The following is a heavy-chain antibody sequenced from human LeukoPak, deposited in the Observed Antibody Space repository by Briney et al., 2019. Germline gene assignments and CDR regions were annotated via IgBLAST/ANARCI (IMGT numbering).Heavy chain of an antibody. V-gene: IGHV3-64D*06. Sequence: GGPLRLSGSASGFTFSRYLMHWVRQAPGKGLEYVSAISTNGGSTYYADSVKGRFTISRDNSKNTLYLQMSSLRTEDTAVYYCVKDANYYDSSGYYDYWGQGTLVTVSS. J-gene: IGHJ4*02. D-gene: IGHD3-22*01. CDR3: VKDANYYDSSGYYDY. CDR1: GFTFSRYL. CDR2: ISTNGGST.